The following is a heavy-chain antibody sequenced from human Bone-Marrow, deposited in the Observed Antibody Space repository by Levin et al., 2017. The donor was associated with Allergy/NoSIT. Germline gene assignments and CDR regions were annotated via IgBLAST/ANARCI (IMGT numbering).Heavy chain of an antibody. V-gene: IGHV1-18*01. J-gene: IGHJ5*02. CDR3: ARLVVGAKGWFAP. D-gene: IGHD2-21*01. Sequence: VASVKVSCKASGYTFRNYGISWVLQAPGRGLEWLGWISTDTGNRHYSQNLQGRVTMTTDTSTDTAHLELRSLRSDDTAIYYCARLVVGAKGWFAPWGQGTPVTVSS. CDR1: GYTFRNYG. CDR2: ISTDTGNR.